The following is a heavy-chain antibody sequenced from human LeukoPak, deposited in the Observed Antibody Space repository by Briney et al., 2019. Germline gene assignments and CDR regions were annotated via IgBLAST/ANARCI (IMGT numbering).Heavy chain of an antibody. J-gene: IGHJ3*02. V-gene: IGHV4-34*01. CDR1: GGSFSGYY. Sequence: SETLSLTCAVYGGSFSGYYWSWIRQPPGKGLEWIGEINHSGSTNYNPSLKSRVTISVDTSKNQFSLKLSSVTAADTAVYYRAGGESPSQADAFDIWGQGTMVTVSS. CDR3: AGGESPSQADAFDI. CDR2: INHSGST.